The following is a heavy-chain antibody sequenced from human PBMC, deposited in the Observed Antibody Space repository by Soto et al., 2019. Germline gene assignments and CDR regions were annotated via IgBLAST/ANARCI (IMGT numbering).Heavy chain of an antibody. CDR2: IVPMFDTT. J-gene: IGHJ4*02. CDR3: TRHRGYSSGYWGQDF. CDR1: GGAFGSYA. Sequence: QVQLVQSGTEVKKPGSSVKVSCKASGGAFGSYAINWVRQAPGQGLEWMGGIVPMFDTTNYAQRFQGRVTFTADESTSTVYLELTRLRSEDTGMYYCTRHRGYSSGYWGQDFWGQGNLVTVSS. D-gene: IGHD2-15*01. V-gene: IGHV1-69*01.